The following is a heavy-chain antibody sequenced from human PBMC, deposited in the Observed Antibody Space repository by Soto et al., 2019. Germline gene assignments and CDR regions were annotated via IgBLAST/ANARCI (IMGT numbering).Heavy chain of an antibody. CDR1: GDSISNGHY. CDR3: ARGGNWNYPGPQGY. D-gene: IGHD1-7*01. CDR2: IYHTGTT. J-gene: IGHJ4*02. Sequence: SETLSLTCAVSGDSISNGHYWAWIRRPPGTGLEWIGSIYHTGTTYYHPSLKSRVTISVDTSKNQFSLKLSSVTAADTAVYYCARGGNWNYPGPQGYWGQGTLVTVSS. V-gene: IGHV4-38-2*01.